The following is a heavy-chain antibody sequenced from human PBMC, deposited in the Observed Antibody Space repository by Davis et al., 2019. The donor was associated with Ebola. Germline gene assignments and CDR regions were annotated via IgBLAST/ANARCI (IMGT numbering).Heavy chain of an antibody. J-gene: IGHJ4*02. CDR3: ARGDSYYDPTGYYAGPEAPDH. V-gene: IGHV4-30-4*07. Sequence: SETLSLTCVVSGSFVSSGGYSWSWIRQPPGEELEWIGNYYYTGSTYYSPSLSSRVTIAVDTSKNLFSLKLTSVTAADTAVYYCARGDSYYDPTGYYAGPEAPDHWGQGTLVSVSS. D-gene: IGHD3-22*01. CDR1: GSFVSSGGYS. CDR2: YYYTGST.